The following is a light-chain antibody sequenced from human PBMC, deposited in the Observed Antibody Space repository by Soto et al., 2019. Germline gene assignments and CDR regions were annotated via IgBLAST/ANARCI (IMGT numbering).Light chain of an antibody. Sequence: QSLLTKPSSLSGSHGDSITISCTGNIGFVGSFSLVSWYQQHPGKAPKVMISEGHRRPSGVPDRFSGSTSVNTASLTISGLQADDEAEYYCCLYVGATAYVFGTGTKVTVL. V-gene: IGLV2-23*01. CDR3: CLYVGATAYV. J-gene: IGLJ1*01. CDR2: EGH. CDR1: IGFVGSFSL.